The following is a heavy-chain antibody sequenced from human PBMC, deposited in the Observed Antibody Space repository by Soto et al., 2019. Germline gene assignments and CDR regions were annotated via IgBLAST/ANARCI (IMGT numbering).Heavy chain of an antibody. CDR3: EGFTMIGNWYFAL. D-gene: IGHD3-22*01. V-gene: IGHV4-39*01. CDR2: IYYSGST. Sequence: QLQLQESGPGLVKPSETLSLTCTVSGGSISSSNYYWGWIRQPPGKGLEWIGNIYYSGSTYYNPSLKSRVTISVDTSKNQFSLKLSSVTAADTAVYYCEGFTMIGNWYFALWGRGTLVTVSS. J-gene: IGHJ2*01. CDR1: GGSISSSNYY.